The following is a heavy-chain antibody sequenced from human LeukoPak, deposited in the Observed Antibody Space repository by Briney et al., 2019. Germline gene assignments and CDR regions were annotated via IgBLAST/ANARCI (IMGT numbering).Heavy chain of an antibody. D-gene: IGHD4-17*01. CDR3: ARRVYGDDPFDY. CDR1: GFTFRSYS. V-gene: IGHV3-48*01. CDR2: ITSGSSPI. Sequence: PGGSLRLSCAASGFTFRSYSMNWVRQAPGKGLEWVSYITSGSSPIYYADSVKGRFTISRDNAKNSLYLQMNSLRGEDTAVYYCARRVYGDDPFDYWGQGTLVTVSS. J-gene: IGHJ4*02.